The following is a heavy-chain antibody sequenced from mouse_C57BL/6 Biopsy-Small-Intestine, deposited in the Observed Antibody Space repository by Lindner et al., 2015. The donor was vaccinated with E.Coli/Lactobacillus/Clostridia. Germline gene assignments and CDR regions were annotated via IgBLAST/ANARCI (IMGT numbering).Heavy chain of an antibody. V-gene: IGHV14-1*01. D-gene: IGHD2-5*01. CDR3: ATVVGDYSNYYYYYMDV. J-gene: IGHJ1*03. Sequence: HWVADRRPGKGLEWMGGFDPEDGETIYAQKFQGRVTMTEDTSTDTAYMELSSLRSEDTAVYYCATVVGDYSNYYYYYMDVWGKGTTVTVSS. CDR2: FDPEDGET.